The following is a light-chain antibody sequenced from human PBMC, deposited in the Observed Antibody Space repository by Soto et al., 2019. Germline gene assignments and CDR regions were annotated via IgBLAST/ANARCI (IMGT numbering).Light chain of an antibody. CDR3: LQDYNYPRT. Sequence: AIQMTQSPSSLSASVGDRVTITCRASQDIRNELAWYQQNPGKAPKLLIYAASYLQGGVPSRFCGAGSGTDFTLTISSLQPEDFATYYCLQDYNYPRTFGQGTKVEIK. CDR2: AAS. V-gene: IGKV1-6*01. J-gene: IGKJ1*01. CDR1: QDIRNE.